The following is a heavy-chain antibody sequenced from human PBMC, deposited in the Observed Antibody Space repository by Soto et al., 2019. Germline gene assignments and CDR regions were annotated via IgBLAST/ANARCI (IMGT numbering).Heavy chain of an antibody. V-gene: IGHV3-23*01. CDR2: ISGTGFNT. CDR1: GFTFSVYA. CDR3: AKDRGLLSTWDYFDY. Sequence: DVQMLESGGGLVQPGGSPRLSCAASGFTFSVYAMSWVRQAPGKGLEWVSGISGTGFNTFYADSVKGRFTVSRDSSKNILSLQVNSLIVEDTAVYYCAKDRGLLSTWDYFDYWGQGILVTVSS. D-gene: IGHD1-26*01. J-gene: IGHJ4*02.